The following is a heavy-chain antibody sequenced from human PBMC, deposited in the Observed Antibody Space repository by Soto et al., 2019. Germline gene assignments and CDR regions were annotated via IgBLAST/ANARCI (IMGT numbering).Heavy chain of an antibody. CDR2: IIPILGIA. V-gene: IGHV1-69*02. CDR3: ASQYCSSTSCYQLI. D-gene: IGHD2-2*01. J-gene: IGHJ4*02. CDR1: GGTFSSYT. Sequence: QVQLVQSGAEVKKPGSSVKVSCKASGGTFSSYTISWVRQAPGQGLEWMGRIIPILGIANYAQKFQGRVTITADKSTSTAYMELRSLRSEDTAVYYCASQYCSSTSCYQLIWGQGTLVTVSS.